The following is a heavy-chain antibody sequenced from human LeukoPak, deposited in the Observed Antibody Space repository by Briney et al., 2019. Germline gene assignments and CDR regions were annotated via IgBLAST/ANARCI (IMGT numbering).Heavy chain of an antibody. CDR2: IYHSGST. Sequence: PSETLSLTCAVYGGSFSGYYWSWIRQPPGKGLEWIGSIYHSGSTYYNPSLKSRVTISVDTSRNQFSLKLSSVTAADTAVYYCARSGGPYYYDSSGYLGRYDYWGQGTLVTVSS. CDR1: GGSFSGYY. J-gene: IGHJ4*02. CDR3: ARSGGPYYYDSSGYLGRYDY. D-gene: IGHD3-22*01. V-gene: IGHV4-34*01.